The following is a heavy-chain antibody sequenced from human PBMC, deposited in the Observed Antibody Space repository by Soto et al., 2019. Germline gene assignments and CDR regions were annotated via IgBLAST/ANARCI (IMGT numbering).Heavy chain of an antibody. CDR2: ISGSGGST. J-gene: IGHJ6*02. D-gene: IGHD5-18*01. V-gene: IGHV3-23*01. CDR3: AKARGYSYGIVDYYYGMDV. CDR1: GFTFSSYA. Sequence: LRLSCAAFGFTFSSYAMSWVRQAPGKGLEWVSAISGSGGSTYYADSVKGRSTISRDNSKNTLYLQMNSLRAEDTAVYYCAKARGYSYGIVDYYYGMDVWGQGTTVTVSS.